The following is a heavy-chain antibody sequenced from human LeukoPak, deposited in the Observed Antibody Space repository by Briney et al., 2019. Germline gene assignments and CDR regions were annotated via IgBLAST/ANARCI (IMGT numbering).Heavy chain of an antibody. CDR1: GFIVNNNC. J-gene: IGHJ4*02. CDR2: IYVGDAT. V-gene: IGHV3-66*01. CDR3: ARDAPLGPR. Sequence: GGSLRLSCAASGFIVNNNCLSWVRQAPGKGLEWVSFIYVGDATYYADSVKGRFTISRDNSKNTVYLQMNSLRTEDSAVYYCARDAPLGPRWGQGTLVTVSS.